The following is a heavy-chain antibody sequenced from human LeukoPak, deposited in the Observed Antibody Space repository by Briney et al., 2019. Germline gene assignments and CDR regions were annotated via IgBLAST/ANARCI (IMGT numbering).Heavy chain of an antibody. J-gene: IGHJ2*01. V-gene: IGHV4-59*01. CDR1: GGSISSYY. CDR3: ARGRGAGWFFDL. Sequence: SETLSLTCTVSGGSISSYYWSWIRQPPGKGLEWIGYIYYSGSTNYNPSLRSRVTISVDTSKNQFSLKLSSVTAADTAVYYCARGRGAGWFFDLWGRGTLVTVSS. CDR2: IYYSGST. D-gene: IGHD3-10*01.